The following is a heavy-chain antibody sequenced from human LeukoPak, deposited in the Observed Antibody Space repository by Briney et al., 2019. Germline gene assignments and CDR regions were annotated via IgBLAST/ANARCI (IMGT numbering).Heavy chain of an antibody. J-gene: IGHJ4*02. CDR3: ARGQWLPVFDF. Sequence: SETLSLTCSVSGGFNTHYYWSWIRQPPGKGLEWIGYFYHSESTNYNPSLKSRVTISVDTSKNHFSLKLSSVTAADTAVYYCARGQWLPVFDFWGQGTLVTVSS. V-gene: IGHV4-59*01. D-gene: IGHD3-22*01. CDR1: GGFNTHYY. CDR2: FYHSEST.